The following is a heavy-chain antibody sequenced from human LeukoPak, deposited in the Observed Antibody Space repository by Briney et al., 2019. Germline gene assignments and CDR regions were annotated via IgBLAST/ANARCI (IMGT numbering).Heavy chain of an antibody. CDR2: ISSSSSTI. CDR1: GFTFSGYS. Sequence: GGSLRLSCAASGFTFSGYSMNWVRQAPGKGLEWVSYISSSSSTIYYADSVKGRFTISRDNAKNSLYLQMNSLRAEDTAVYYCARGDLGYCSSTSCPPFDYWGQGTLVTVSS. J-gene: IGHJ4*02. V-gene: IGHV3-48*01. CDR3: ARGDLGYCSSTSCPPFDY. D-gene: IGHD2-2*01.